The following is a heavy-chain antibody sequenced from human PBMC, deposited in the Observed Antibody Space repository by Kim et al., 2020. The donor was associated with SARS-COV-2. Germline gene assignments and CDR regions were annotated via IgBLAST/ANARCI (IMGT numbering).Heavy chain of an antibody. V-gene: IGHV3-7*05. J-gene: IGHJ3*02. CDR2: IKQDGIEK. CDR1: GFTFSSYW. D-gene: IGHD6-13*01. CDR3: ARAPSRRIAAAGDI. Sequence: GGSLRLSCAASGFTFSSYWMSWVRQAPGKGLEWVANIKQDGIEKYYVDSVKGRFTISRDNAENSLYLQMNSLRAEDTAVYYCARAPSRRIAAAGDIWGQGTMVTVSS.